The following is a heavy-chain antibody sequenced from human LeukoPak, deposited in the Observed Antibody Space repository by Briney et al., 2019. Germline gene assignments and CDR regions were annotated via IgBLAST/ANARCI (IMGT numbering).Heavy chain of an antibody. CDR1: GFTVSSNY. J-gene: IGHJ6*02. V-gene: IGHV3-53*01. CDR2: IYSGGST. Sequence: GGSLRLSCAASGFTVSSNYMSWVRQAPGKGLELVSVIYSGGSTYYADSVKGRFTISRDNSKDTLYLQMNSLRAEDTAVYYCAREPPDYYYYGMDVWGQGTTVTVSS. CDR3: AREPPDYYYYGMDV.